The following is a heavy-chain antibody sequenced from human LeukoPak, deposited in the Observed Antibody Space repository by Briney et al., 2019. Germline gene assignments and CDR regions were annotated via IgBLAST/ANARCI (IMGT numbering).Heavy chain of an antibody. CDR3: ARGKWLVRLGY. CDR1: GGSFSGYY. CDR2: INHSGST. V-gene: IGHV4-34*01. Sequence: NPSETLSLTCAVYGGSFSGYYWSWIRQPPGKGLEWIGEINHSGSTNYNPSLKSRVTISVDTSKNQFSLKLSSVTAADTAVYYCARGKWLVRLGYWGQGILVTVSS. D-gene: IGHD6-19*01. J-gene: IGHJ4*02.